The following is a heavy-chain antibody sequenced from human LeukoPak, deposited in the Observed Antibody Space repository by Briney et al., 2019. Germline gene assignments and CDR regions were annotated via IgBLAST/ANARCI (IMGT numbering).Heavy chain of an antibody. D-gene: IGHD2-2*01. CDR2: INDVSSDI. CDR3: ARDTYQPGLIDC. J-gene: IGHJ4*02. CDR1: EFIFSLYA. Sequence: PGGSLRLSCAASEFIFSLYAINWFRQAPGKGLEWVSYINDVSSDIHYADSVKGRFTISRDNAKNTLYLQMNSLRAEDTAVYYCARDTYQPGLIDCWGQGTLVTVSS. V-gene: IGHV3-21*05.